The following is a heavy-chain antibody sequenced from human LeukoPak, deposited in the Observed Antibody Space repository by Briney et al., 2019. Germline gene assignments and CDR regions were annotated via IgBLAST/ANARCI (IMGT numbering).Heavy chain of an antibody. CDR3: ARDGRQWLASPYYYDY. CDR1: GGSISSGDYY. CDR2: VYYSGST. Sequence: PSETLSLTCTVSGGSISSGDYYWTWIRQPPGKGLDWIGYVYYSGSTYYNPSLKSRVTISVDTSKNQFSLKLSSVTAADTAVYYCARDGRQWLASPYYYDYWGQGTLVTVSS. D-gene: IGHD6-19*01. J-gene: IGHJ4*02. V-gene: IGHV4-30-4*01.